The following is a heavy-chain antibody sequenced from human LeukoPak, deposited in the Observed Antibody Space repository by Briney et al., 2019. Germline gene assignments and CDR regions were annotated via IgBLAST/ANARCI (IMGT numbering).Heavy chain of an antibody. V-gene: IGHV4-34*01. J-gene: IGHJ5*02. CDR2: INHSGST. Sequence: PSETLSLTCAVYGGSFSGYYWSWLRQPPPKGLEGIGEINHSGSTNYNPSLKSRDTISADTSKNQFSLKLSSVTAADTAVYYCASQNCSSTSCYPQNWFDPWGQGTLVTVSS. CDR1: GGSFSGYY. D-gene: IGHD2-2*01. CDR3: ASQNCSSTSCYPQNWFDP.